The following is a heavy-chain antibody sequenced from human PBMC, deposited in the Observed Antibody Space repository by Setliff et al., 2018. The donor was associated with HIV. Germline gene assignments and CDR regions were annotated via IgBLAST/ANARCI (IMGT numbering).Heavy chain of an antibody. D-gene: IGHD6-13*01. CDR3: ARMSAAGSPYYFDY. Sequence: SGPTLVNPTQTLTRTCTASGFTFRKYAMSWIRQPPGKALEWLARIDWDDDKYYSTSLKTRLTISKDTSKNQVVLTVTNMDPVDTATYYCARMSAAGSPYYFDYWGQGTLVTVSS. V-gene: IGHV2-70*12. J-gene: IGHJ4*02. CDR1: GFTFRKYAM. CDR2: IDWDDDK.